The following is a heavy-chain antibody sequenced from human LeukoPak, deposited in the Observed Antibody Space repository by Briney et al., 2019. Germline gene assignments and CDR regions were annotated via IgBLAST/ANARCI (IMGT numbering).Heavy chain of an antibody. J-gene: IGHJ4*02. D-gene: IGHD3-22*01. V-gene: IGHV4-39*01. CDR1: GGSISSSSYY. CDR2: IYYSGST. CDR3: ARQLTYYYDSSGYYFFDY. Sequence: SETLSLTCTVSGGSISSSSYYWGWIRQPPGKGLEWIRSIYYSGSTYYNPSLKSRVTISVDTSKNQFSLKLSSVTAADTAVYYCARQLTYYYDSSGYYFFDYWGQGTLVTVSS.